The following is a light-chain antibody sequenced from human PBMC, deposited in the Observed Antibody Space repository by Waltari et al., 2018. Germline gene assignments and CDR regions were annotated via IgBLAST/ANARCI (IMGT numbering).Light chain of an antibody. CDR2: GSS. CDR1: QSVSSN. J-gene: IGKJ5*01. CDR3: QQYNNWPAIT. V-gene: IGKV3D-15*01. Sequence: EIVMKQSTVTLSGSPGERATLPCRASQSVSSNLVWYQHKPGQAPRLLIYGSSTRATGIPDRFSGSSSGTEFTLTISSLQSEDFAVYYWQQYNNWPAITFGQGTRLEIK.